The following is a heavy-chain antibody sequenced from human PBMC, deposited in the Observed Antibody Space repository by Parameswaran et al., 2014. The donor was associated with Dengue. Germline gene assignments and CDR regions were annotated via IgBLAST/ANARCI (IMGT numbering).Heavy chain of an antibody. D-gene: IGHD1-26*01. CDR2: IKSKTDGGTT. CDR3: TTSGSYYRSYYYGMDV. V-gene: IGHV3-15*01. J-gene: IGHJ6*02. Sequence: VRQAPGKGLEWVGRIKSKTDGGTTDYAAPVKGRFTISRDDSKNTLYLQMNSLKTEDTAVYYCTTSGSYYRSYYYGMDVWGQGTTVTVSS.